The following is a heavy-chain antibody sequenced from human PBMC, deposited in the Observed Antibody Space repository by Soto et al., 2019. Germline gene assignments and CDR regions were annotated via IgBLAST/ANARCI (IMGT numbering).Heavy chain of an antibody. Sequence: GGSLRFSCAASGFSFSDYYMNWIRQAPGKGLEWLSYISSTATYTNYADSVRGRFTISRDSAKNSLYLDMNGLRAEDTAVYYCARARLVVEGRFDYWGQGTLVTVSS. V-gene: IGHV3-11*06. CDR3: ARARLVVEGRFDY. D-gene: IGHD3-22*01. CDR2: ISSTATYT. CDR1: GFSFSDYY. J-gene: IGHJ4*02.